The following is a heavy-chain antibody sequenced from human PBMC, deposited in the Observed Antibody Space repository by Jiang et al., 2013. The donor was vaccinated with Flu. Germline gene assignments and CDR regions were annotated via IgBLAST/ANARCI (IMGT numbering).Heavy chain of an antibody. CDR1: GFTFSSYG. Sequence: LLESGGGVVQPGRSLRLSCAASGFTFSSYGMHWVRQAPGKGLEWVSYITSSSSYTEYADSVKGRFTISRDNAKNSLYLEMNDLRAEDTAVYFCARERSTHWGQGTMVTVSS. CDR3: ARERSTH. V-gene: IGHV3-21*05. D-gene: IGHD5-24*01. CDR2: ITSSSSYT. J-gene: IGHJ3*01.